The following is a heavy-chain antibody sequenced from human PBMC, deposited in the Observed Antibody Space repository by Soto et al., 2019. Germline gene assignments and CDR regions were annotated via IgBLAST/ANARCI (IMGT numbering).Heavy chain of an antibody. CDR3: AKIYSAYDYPPLDS. V-gene: IGHV1-18*01. J-gene: IGHJ4*02. CDR1: GYTFTSYG. CDR2: ISGYYGNT. Sequence: ASVKVSCKASGYTFTSYGISWVRQAPGQGLEWMGWISGYYGNTNYAQKFQGRVTMTTDTSTSTAYMELRSLRSDDTAVYYCAKIYSAYDYPPLDSWGQGTLVPVSP. D-gene: IGHD5-12*01.